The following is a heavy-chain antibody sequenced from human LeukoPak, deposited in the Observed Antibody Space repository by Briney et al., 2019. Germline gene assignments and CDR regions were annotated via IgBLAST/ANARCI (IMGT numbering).Heavy chain of an antibody. CDR3: ARGPGSYSSRPYYFDY. CDR1: GDSVSSNSAA. V-gene: IGHV6-1*01. J-gene: IGHJ4*02. Sequence: SQTLSLTCAISGDSVSSNSAAWNWIRQSPSRGLEWLGRTYYRSKWYNDYAVSVKSRITINPDTSKNQFSLQLNSVTPEDTAVYYCARGPGSYSSRPYYFDYWGQGTLVTVSS. D-gene: IGHD6-13*01. CDR2: TYYRSKWYN.